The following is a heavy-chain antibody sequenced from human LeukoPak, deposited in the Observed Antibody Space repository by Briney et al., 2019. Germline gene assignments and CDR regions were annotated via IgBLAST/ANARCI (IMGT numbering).Heavy chain of an antibody. CDR3: ASLPEYSGSYEYYFDY. J-gene: IGHJ4*02. CDR1: GYSFTSYW. CDR2: IYPGDSDT. Sequence: PGESLQISCKGSGYSFTSYWIGWVRQMPGKGLEWMGIIYPGDSDTRYSPSFQGQVTISADKSISTAYLQWSSLKASDTAMYYCASLPEYSGSYEYYFDYWGQGTLVTVSS. D-gene: IGHD1-26*01. V-gene: IGHV5-51*01.